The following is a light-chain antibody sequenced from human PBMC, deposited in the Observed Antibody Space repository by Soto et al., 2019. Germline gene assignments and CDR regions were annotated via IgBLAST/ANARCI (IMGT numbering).Light chain of an antibody. CDR1: QCISVW. J-gene: IGKJ1*01. V-gene: IGKV1-5*03. Sequence: DIQMTQSPSTLSASVGDRVTIICRASQCISVWLAWYQQKAGKAPNLLIYKASRLESGVPSRFSGSGSETEFTLTISGLQPGDSATYYCQQYNSYSPTFGQGTKVEVK. CDR2: KAS. CDR3: QQYNSYSPT.